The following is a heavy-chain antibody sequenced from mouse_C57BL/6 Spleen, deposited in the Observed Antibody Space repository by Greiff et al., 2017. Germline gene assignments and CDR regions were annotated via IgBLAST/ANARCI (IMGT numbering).Heavy chain of an antibody. J-gene: IGHJ3*01. V-gene: IGHV3-6*01. CDR3: ARVDGGAY. CDR1: GYSITSGYY. CDR2: ISYDGSN. Sequence: EVHLVESGPGLVKPSQSLSLTCSVTGYSITSGYYWNWIRQFPGNKLEWMGYISYDGSNNYNPSLKNRISITRDTSKNQFFLKLNSVTTEDTATYYCARVDGGAYWGQGTLVTVSA.